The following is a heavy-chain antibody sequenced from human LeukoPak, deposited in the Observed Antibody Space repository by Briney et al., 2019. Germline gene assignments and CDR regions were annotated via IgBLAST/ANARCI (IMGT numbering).Heavy chain of an antibody. CDR3: ARVDYGGQGLGY. CDR2: INSDGSST. J-gene: IGHJ4*02. V-gene: IGHV3-74*01. CDR1: GFAFFSNHW. D-gene: IGHD4-23*01. Sequence: GGSLRLSCAAPGFAFFSNHWMHWVRQAPGKGLVWVSRINSDGSSTNYADSVKGRFTIARDNAKNTLYLQMNSLRAEDTAVYYCARVDYGGQGLGYWGQGTLVTVSS.